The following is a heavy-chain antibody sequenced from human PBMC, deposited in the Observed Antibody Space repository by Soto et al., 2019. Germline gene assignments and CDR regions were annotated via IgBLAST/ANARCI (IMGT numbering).Heavy chain of an antibody. J-gene: IGHJ4*02. CDR1: GYTFTSYA. CDR2: INAGNGNT. CDR3: ARPTQWLVPLFY. Sequence: QVQLVQSGAEEKKPGASVKVSCKASGYTFTSYAMHRVRQAPGQRLEWMGWINAGNGNTKYSQKYQDRVTIPRDTSASTAYRALCCRTSEDTAVYYCARPTQWLVPLFYWGQGNLVTVSS. V-gene: IGHV1-3*05. D-gene: IGHD6-19*01.